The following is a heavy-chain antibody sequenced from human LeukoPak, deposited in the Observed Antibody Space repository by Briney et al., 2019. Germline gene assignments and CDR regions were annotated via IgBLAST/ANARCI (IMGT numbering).Heavy chain of an antibody. Sequence: GESLRLSCAASGFALSSYSMTWVRQAPGKGLEWVSSINVSPAYISYADSVKGRFTISRDNAKNSLYLHVNSLRAEDTAVYFCARDLNRGAGDLDIWGQGTMVTVSS. CDR3: ARDLNRGAGDLDI. J-gene: IGHJ3*02. CDR1: GFALSSYS. V-gene: IGHV3-21*01. D-gene: IGHD1-14*01. CDR2: INVSPAYI.